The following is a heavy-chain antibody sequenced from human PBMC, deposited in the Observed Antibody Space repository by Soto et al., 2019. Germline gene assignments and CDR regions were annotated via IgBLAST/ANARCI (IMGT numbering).Heavy chain of an antibody. D-gene: IGHD3-10*01. CDR1: GFASIIYS. V-gene: IGHV3-21*01. Sequence: RGSMRLASAASGFASIIYSMNFFRQAPGKGLEWVSSISSSSSYIYYADSVKGRFTISRDNAKNSLYLQMNSLRAEDTDVYDCARDGGSGPLDYWGQGTLVTVSS. J-gene: IGHJ4*02. CDR3: ARDGGSGPLDY. CDR2: ISSSSSYI.